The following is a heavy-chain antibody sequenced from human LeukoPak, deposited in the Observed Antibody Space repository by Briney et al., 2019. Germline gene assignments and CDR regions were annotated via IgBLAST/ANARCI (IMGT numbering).Heavy chain of an antibody. CDR3: ARAYDNTDYFDY. V-gene: IGHV1-2*02. CDR1: GYTFTGYY. Sequence: SLSLSCTASGYTFTGYYIHCVRQAPGQGVEWMRWINPNSGGTSYTQKFQGRVTMTRDTSISTAYMEMTRLRFDDTAVYCCARAYDNTDYFDYWGQGTLVTVSS. CDR2: INPNSGGT. J-gene: IGHJ4*02. D-gene: IGHD3-22*01.